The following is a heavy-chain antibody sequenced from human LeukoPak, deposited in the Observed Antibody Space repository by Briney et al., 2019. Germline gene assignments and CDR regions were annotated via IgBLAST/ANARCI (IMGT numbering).Heavy chain of an antibody. CDR1: GFNLSNHR. D-gene: IGHD6-19*01. CDR2: ISGGSGYI. V-gene: IGHV3-21*01. J-gene: IGHJ4*02. Sequence: GGALRHSLAGSGFNLSNHRMNWVGPAPGKGLEWVSYISGGSGYIYYADSVTGRFPISRDNAKSSLYLQMNSLRAEDTAVYYCARAIAVAEGYWGQGTLVTVSS. CDR3: ARAIAVAEGY.